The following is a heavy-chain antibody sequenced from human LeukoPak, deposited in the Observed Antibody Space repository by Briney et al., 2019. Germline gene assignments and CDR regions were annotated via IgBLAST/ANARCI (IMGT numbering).Heavy chain of an antibody. CDR1: GFTFDDYA. CDR3: AKASLVLRYFDWLLPPDY. D-gene: IGHD3-9*01. J-gene: IGHJ4*02. Sequence: PGGSLRLSCAASGFTFDDYAMHWVRQAPGKGLEWVSGISWNSGSTGYADSVKGRFTISRDNAKNSLYLQMNSLRAEDTALYYCAKASLVLRYFDWLLPPDYWGQGTLVTVSS. CDR2: ISWNSGST. V-gene: IGHV3-9*01.